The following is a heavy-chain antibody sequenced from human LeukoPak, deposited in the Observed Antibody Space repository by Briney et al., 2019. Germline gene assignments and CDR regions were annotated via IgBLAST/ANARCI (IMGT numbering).Heavy chain of an antibody. Sequence: GGTLRLSCAASGFTFSSYGMSWVRQAPGKGLEWVSAISGSGGSTYYADSVKGRFTISRDNSKNTLYLQMNSLRAEDTAVYYCARGDYYDSSGYLYYWGQGTLVTVSS. V-gene: IGHV3-23*01. J-gene: IGHJ4*02. CDR3: ARGDYYDSSGYLYY. CDR1: GFTFSSYG. CDR2: ISGSGGST. D-gene: IGHD3-22*01.